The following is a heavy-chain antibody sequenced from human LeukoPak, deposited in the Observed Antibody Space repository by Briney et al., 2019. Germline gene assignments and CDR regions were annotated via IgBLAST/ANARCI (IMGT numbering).Heavy chain of an antibody. CDR1: GFTFSRYA. Sequence: PGGSLRLSCSASGFTFSRYAMHWVRQAPGKGLEYVSAISSSGGSTYYADSVKGRFTISRDNSKDTLYLQMSSLRAEDTTVHYCVKSAGFDWLSPLDAFDIWGQGTMVTVSS. J-gene: IGHJ3*02. D-gene: IGHD3-9*01. CDR3: VKSAGFDWLSPLDAFDI. CDR2: ISSSGGST. V-gene: IGHV3-64D*06.